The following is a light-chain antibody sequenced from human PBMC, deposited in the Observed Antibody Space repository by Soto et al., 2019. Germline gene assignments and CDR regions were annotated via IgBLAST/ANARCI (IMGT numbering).Light chain of an antibody. J-gene: IGKJ1*01. CDR3: QQYNGYPRT. Sequence: DIKMTQSPSTLSASVGDRVTITCRASQSISNWLAWYQQEPGKAPKLLIYEASTLEGGVPSRFSGSGSGTEFTLTISRLQPDDLATYYCQQYNGYPRTFGQGTKVEIK. CDR2: EAS. CDR1: QSISNW. V-gene: IGKV1-5*03.